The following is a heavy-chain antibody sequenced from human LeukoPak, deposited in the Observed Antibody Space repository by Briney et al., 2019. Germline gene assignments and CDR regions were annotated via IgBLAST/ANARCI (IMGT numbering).Heavy chain of an antibody. J-gene: IGHJ4*02. CDR2: IKQDGSEQ. V-gene: IGHV3-7*01. CDR1: GFTFSSYW. CDR3: ARGGTTVTARDYFDY. Sequence: PGGSLRLSCAASGFTFSSYWMSWVRQAPGKGLGWVANIKQDGSEQYYVDSVKGRFTISRDNAKNSLYLQMISLRAEDTAVYYCARGGTTVTARDYFDYWGQGTLVTVSS. D-gene: IGHD4-11*01.